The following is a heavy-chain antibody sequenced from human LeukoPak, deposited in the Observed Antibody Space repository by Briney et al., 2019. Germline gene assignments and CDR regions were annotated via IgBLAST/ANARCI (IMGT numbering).Heavy chain of an antibody. J-gene: IGHJ4*02. D-gene: IGHD3-22*01. Sequence: GGSLRLSCAASGFIFNSFGMHWVRQAPGKGLEWVAVISYDGSNKYYADSVKGRFTISRDNSKNTLYLQMNSLRAEDTAVYYCAKDRQSRGLLLLSMGYWGQGTLVTVSS. CDR3: AKDRQSRGLLLLSMGY. CDR2: ISYDGSNK. CDR1: GFIFNSFG. V-gene: IGHV3-30*18.